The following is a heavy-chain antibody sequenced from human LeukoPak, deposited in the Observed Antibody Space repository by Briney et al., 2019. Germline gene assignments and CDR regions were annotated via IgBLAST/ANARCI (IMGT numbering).Heavy chain of an antibody. Sequence: PGGSLRLSCAASGFTFSSYGMSWVRQAPGKGLEWVAVISYDGSNKYYADSVKGRFTISRDNSKNTLYLQMNSLRAEDTAVYYCARDRTMVRGVIGYWGQGTLVTVSS. CDR1: GFTFSSYG. J-gene: IGHJ4*02. CDR3: ARDRTMVRGVIGY. CDR2: ISYDGSNK. V-gene: IGHV3-30*03. D-gene: IGHD3-10*01.